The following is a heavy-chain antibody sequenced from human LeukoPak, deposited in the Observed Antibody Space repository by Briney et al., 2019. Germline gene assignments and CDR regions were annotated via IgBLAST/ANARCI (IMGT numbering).Heavy chain of an antibody. CDR3: ARDDPGGYDSSGCYPPYYGMDV. V-gene: IGHV3-53*01. J-gene: IGHJ6*02. CDR1: GFTVSSNY. Sequence: GGSLRLSCAASGFTVSSNYMSWVRQAPGKGLEWGSVIYSGGSTYYADSVKGRFTISRDNSKNTLYLQMNSLRAEDTAVYYCARDDPGGYDSSGCYPPYYGMDVWGQGTTVTVSS. CDR2: IYSGGST. D-gene: IGHD3-22*01.